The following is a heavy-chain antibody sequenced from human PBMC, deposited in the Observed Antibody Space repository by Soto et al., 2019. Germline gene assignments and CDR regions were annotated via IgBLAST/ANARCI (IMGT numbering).Heavy chain of an antibody. CDR3: ARDLVPGYTGYSYY. CDR2: ISAYNGNT. D-gene: IGHD5-12*01. J-gene: IGHJ4*02. V-gene: IGHV1-18*01. CDR1: GYTFSNYG. Sequence: QVQLVQSGAEVKKPGASVKVSCKTSGYTFSNYGINWVRQAPGQGLEWMGWISAYNGNTNFAQKLQGSVSLTTDTSTTTAYRELRSLTSDDTAVYYCARDLVPGYTGYSYYWGQGTLVTVSS.